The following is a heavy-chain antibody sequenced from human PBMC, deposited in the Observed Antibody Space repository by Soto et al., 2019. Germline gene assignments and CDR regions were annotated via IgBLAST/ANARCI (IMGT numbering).Heavy chain of an antibody. CDR1: GGSISSSYW. J-gene: IGHJ6*02. CDR3: ARVSGSYYYGMDV. Sequence: QVQLQESGPGLVKPSGTLSLTCAVSGGSISSSYWWSWVRQPPGKGLEWIGEIYHSGSTNYNPSLTGRVTISVDKSKNQFSLKLSSVTAADTAVYYCARVSGSYYYGMDVWGQGTTVTVSS. D-gene: IGHD1-26*01. CDR2: IYHSGST. V-gene: IGHV4-4*02.